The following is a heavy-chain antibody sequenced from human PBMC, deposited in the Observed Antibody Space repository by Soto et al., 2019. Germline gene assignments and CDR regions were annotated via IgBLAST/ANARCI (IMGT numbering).Heavy chain of an antibody. V-gene: IGHV4-61*01. D-gene: IGHD4-17*01. J-gene: IGHJ6*02. CDR1: GGSVSGGSYY. CDR3: TRDVDFGEEDV. Sequence: SETLSLTCTVSGGSVSGGSYYWNWIRQPTGKGLEWIGYIYFSGSTNYNTSLKSRVTMSIDTSKNQFSLKLSFVSVADTAVYFCTRDVDFGEEDVGGQGTTVTVSS. CDR2: IYFSGST.